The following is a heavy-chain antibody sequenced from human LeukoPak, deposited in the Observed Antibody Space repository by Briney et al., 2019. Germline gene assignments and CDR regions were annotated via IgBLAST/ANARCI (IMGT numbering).Heavy chain of an antibody. V-gene: IGHV3-64D*06. D-gene: IGHD3-22*01. CDR2: LSSNGGST. Sequence: QAGGSLRLSCSASGFTFSSYAMYWVRQAPGKGLEYVSGLSSNGGSTYYADSVKGRFTISRDNSKNTLYLQMSSLRAEDTAVYYCVNRGGLLLYFIYWGQGTLVTV. J-gene: IGHJ4*02. CDR1: GFTFSSYA. CDR3: VNRGGLLLYFIY.